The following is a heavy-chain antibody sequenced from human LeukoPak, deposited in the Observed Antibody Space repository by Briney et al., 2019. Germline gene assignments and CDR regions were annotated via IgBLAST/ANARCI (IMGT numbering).Heavy chain of an antibody. Sequence: GGSLRLSCAASGFTFSSYWMSWVRQAPGKGLEWVANIKQDGSEKYYVDSVKGRFTISRDNAKNSLYLQMNSLRAEDTAVYYCARGPYSSSSTFDYWGQGTLATVSS. J-gene: IGHJ4*02. CDR1: GFTFSSYW. CDR2: IKQDGSEK. D-gene: IGHD6-6*01. CDR3: ARGPYSSSSTFDY. V-gene: IGHV3-7*01.